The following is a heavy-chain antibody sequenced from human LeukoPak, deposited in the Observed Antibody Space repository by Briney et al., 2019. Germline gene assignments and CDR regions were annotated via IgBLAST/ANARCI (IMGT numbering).Heavy chain of an antibody. D-gene: IGHD3-3*01. Sequence: PSETLSLTCAVYGGSFSGYYWSWIRQPPGKGLEWIGEINHSGSTNYNPSLKSLVTISVDTSKNQFSLKLSSVTAADTAVYYCARGRRPMTYYDFWSGYSFQHCGQGHLVTVSS. CDR1: GGSFSGYY. CDR2: INHSGST. J-gene: IGHJ1*01. CDR3: ARGRRPMTYYDFWSGYSFQH. V-gene: IGHV4-34*01.